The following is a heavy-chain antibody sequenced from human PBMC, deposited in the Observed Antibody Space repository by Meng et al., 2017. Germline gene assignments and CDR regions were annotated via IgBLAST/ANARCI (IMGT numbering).Heavy chain of an antibody. CDR3: ARIANYYDSSGFYKVLFGHWFDP. V-gene: IGHV1-69*13. J-gene: IGHJ5*02. Sequence: SVKVSCKASGGAFSSYAISGVRQAPGQGLEWMGGIIPMFGRANYTQKFQGRVTIAADESTSTTYMELSSLKTEDTAVYYCARIANYYDSSGFYKVLFGHWFDPWGQGTLVTVSS. CDR2: IIPMFGRA. D-gene: IGHD3-22*01. CDR1: GGAFSSYA.